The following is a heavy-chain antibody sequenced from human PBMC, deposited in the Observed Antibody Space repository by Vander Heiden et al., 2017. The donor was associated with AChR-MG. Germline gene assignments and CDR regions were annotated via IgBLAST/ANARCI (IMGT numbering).Heavy chain of an antibody. D-gene: IGHD3-22*01. CDR1: GYSFTSYW. CDR3: ARLGDYYDSSGYLYYYYGMDV. CDR2: IYPGDSDT. J-gene: IGHJ6*02. V-gene: IGHV5-51*01. Sequence: EVQLVQSGAEVKKPGESLKISCKGSGYSFTSYWIGWVRQMPGKGLEWMGIIYPGDSDTRYSPSFQGQVTISADKSISTAYLQWSSLKASDTAMYYCARLGDYYDSSGYLYYYYGMDVWGQGTTVTVSS.